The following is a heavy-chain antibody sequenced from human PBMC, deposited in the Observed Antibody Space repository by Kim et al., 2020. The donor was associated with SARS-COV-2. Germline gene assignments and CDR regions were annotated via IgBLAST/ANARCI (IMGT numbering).Heavy chain of an antibody. CDR3: ARDLIHVLRYFDWWEEPGFDY. D-gene: IGHD3-9*01. V-gene: IGHV1-18*04. J-gene: IGHJ4*02. Sequence: ASVKVSCKASGYTFTSYGISWVRQAPGQGLEWMGWISAYNGNTNYAQKLQGRVTMTTDTSTSTAYMELRSLRSDDTAVYYCARDLIHVLRYFDWWEEPGFDYWGQGTLVTVSS. CDR1: GYTFTSYG. CDR2: ISAYNGNT.